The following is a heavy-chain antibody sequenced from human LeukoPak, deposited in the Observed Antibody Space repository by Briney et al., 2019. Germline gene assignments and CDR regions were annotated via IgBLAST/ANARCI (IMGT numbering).Heavy chain of an antibody. J-gene: IGHJ6*04. D-gene: IGHD2-15*01. CDR3: ARGGDVVVVAATLLMDV. CDR1: GYTFTGYY. CDR2: INPNSGGT. Sequence: ASVKVSCKASGYTFTGYYMHWVRQAPGQGLEWMGWINPNSGGTNYAQKFQGWVTMTRDTSSSTAYMELSRLRSDDTAVYYCARGGDVVVVAATLLMDVWGKGTTVTVSS. V-gene: IGHV1-2*04.